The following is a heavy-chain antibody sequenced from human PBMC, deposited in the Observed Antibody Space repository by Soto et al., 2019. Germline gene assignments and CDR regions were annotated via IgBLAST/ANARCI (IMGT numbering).Heavy chain of an antibody. CDR1: GGSISSGDYY. J-gene: IGHJ4*02. V-gene: IGHV4-61*08. CDR2: IYYAGST. Sequence: PSETLSLTCTVSGGSISSGDYYWSWIRQPPGKGLEWIGFIYYAGSTNYFPSLKSRVTISVDTSRNQFSLTLTSVTAADTAVYYCARLGDYYQAFDYWGQGTLVTVS. D-gene: IGHD3-22*01. CDR3: ARLGDYYQAFDY.